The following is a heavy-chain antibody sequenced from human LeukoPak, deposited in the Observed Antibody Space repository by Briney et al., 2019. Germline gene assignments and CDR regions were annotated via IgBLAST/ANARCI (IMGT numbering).Heavy chain of an antibody. CDR3: AKPIAVAAVFDF. CDR1: GFTFDDYG. CDR2: ISDSGGST. V-gene: IGHV3-23*01. Sequence: GGSLRLSCAASGFTFDDYGMSWVRQAPGKGLEWVSTISDSGGSTYYADSVKGRFTISRDNSKNTLYLQMNSLRAEDTAVYYCAKPIAVAAVFDFWGQGTLVTVSS. J-gene: IGHJ4*02. D-gene: IGHD6-19*01.